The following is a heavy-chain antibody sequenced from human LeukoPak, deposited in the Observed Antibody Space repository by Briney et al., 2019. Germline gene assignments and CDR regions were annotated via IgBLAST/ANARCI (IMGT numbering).Heavy chain of an antibody. J-gene: IGHJ2*01. CDR3: ARARGDGYQWYFDL. D-gene: IGHD5-24*01. Sequence: PGGSLRLSCAASGFTFSSYWMNWVRQAPGKGLEWVANIKQDGSEKNYMDFVKGRFTISRDNAKNSLDLQMNSLRAEDTAMYYCARARGDGYQWYFDLWGRGTLVTVS. V-gene: IGHV3-7*01. CDR1: GFTFSSYW. CDR2: IKQDGSEK.